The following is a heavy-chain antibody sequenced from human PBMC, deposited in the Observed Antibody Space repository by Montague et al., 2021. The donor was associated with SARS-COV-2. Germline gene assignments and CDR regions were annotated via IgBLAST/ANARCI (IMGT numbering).Heavy chain of an antibody. Sequence: SETLSLTCAVYTDSSSGYYWSWIRQSPGKGLEWIGEITHSGSTNHNPSLQSRVTISVDKSKKQVSLKLRSLTAADTAVYYCARGADYDFWSGFLRYKWLGPWAREPRSSSPQ. CDR1: TDSSSGYY. D-gene: IGHD3-3*01. CDR3: ARGADYDFWSGFLRYKWLGP. J-gene: IGHJ5*02. CDR2: ITHSGST. V-gene: IGHV4-34*01.